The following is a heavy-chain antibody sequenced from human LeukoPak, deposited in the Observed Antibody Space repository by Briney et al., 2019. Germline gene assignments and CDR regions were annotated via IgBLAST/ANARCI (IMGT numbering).Heavy chain of an antibody. D-gene: IGHD5-18*01. CDR3: ARPGPPGGYSYGLGTLDY. Sequence: PGGSLRLSCAASGFTFSSYAMSWVRQAPGKGLEWVAVIWYDGSNKYYADSVKGRFTISRDNSKNTLYLQMNSLRAEDTAVYYCARPGPPGGYSYGLGTLDYWGQGTLATVSS. V-gene: IGHV3-33*08. CDR1: GFTFSSYA. CDR2: IWYDGSNK. J-gene: IGHJ4*02.